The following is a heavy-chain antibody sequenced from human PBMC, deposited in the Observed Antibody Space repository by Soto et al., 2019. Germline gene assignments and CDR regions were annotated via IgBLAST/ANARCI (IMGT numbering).Heavy chain of an antibody. J-gene: IGHJ5*02. CDR2: IYYSGST. Sequence: QVQLQESGPGLVKPSQTLSLTCTVSGGSISSGGYYWSWIRQHPGKGLEWIGYIYYSGSTYYNPSLKSRVTMSVDTSKNQFTLKRSSVAAADTAVYYCARGYCSSTSCYRRVRFDPWGQGTLVTVSS. D-gene: IGHD2-2*01. V-gene: IGHV4-31*03. CDR1: GGSISSGGYY. CDR3: ARGYCSSTSCYRRVRFDP.